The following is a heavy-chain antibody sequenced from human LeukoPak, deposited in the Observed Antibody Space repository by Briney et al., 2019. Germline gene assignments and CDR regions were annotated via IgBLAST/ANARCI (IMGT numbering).Heavy chain of an antibody. V-gene: IGHV2-5*02. CDR2: IYWDDDK. Sequence: SGPTLVKPTQTLTLTCTFSGFSLSTSGVGVGWIRQPPGKALEWLAPIYWDDDKRYSPSLKSRLTITKDTSKNQVVLTMTNMDPVDTATYYCAHRYRPVAGTRGYFQDWGQGTLVTVSS. D-gene: IGHD6-19*01. CDR1: GFSLSTSGVG. J-gene: IGHJ1*01. CDR3: AHRYRPVAGTRGYFQD.